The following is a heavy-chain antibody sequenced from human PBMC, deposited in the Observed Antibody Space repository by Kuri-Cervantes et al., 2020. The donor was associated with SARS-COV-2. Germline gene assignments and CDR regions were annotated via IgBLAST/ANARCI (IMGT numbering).Heavy chain of an antibody. V-gene: IGHV3-9*01. CDR3: AKDGDIVVVPAAMSFDY. CDR1: GFTFADYA. Sequence: SLKISCAASGFTFADYAMHWVRQAPGKGLEWVSGISWNSGSIGYADSVKGRFTISRDNSKNTLYLQMNSLRAEDTAVYYCAKDGDIVVVPAAMSFDYWGQGTLVTVSS. D-gene: IGHD2-2*01. J-gene: IGHJ4*02. CDR2: ISWNSGSI.